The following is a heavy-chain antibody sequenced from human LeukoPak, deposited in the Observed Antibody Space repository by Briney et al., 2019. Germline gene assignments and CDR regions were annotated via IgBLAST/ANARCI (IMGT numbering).Heavy chain of an antibody. Sequence: GGSLRLSCAASGFTFSSYEMNWVRQAPGKGLEWVSYISSSGSTIYYADSVKGRFTISRDNNKNTVYLQMNSLRAEDTAEYYCAKDVMHYGAGRPYYMDVWGKGTSVIVS. V-gene: IGHV3-48*03. J-gene: IGHJ6*03. D-gene: IGHD3-10*01. CDR2: ISSSGSTI. CDR3: AKDVMHYGAGRPYYMDV. CDR1: GFTFSSYE.